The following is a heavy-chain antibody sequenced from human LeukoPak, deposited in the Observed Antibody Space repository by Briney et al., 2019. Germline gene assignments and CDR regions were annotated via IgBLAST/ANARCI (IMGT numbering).Heavy chain of an antibody. V-gene: IGHV3-21*04. CDR1: GFTFSSYS. CDR3: ARSRYSSGRGAFEY. J-gene: IGHJ4*02. D-gene: IGHD6-19*01. CDR2: ISSSSSYI. Sequence: GGSLRLSCAASGFTFSSYSMNWVRQAPGKGLEWVSSISSSSSYIYYADSVKGRSTISRDNSKNTLYLQMNSLRAEDTAVYYCARSRYSSGRGAFEYWGQGTLVTVSS.